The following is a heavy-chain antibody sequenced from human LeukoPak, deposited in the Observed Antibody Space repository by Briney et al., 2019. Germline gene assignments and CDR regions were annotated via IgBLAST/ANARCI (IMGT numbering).Heavy chain of an antibody. CDR1: GGSFSGYY. V-gene: IGHV4-34*01. D-gene: IGHD3-10*01. J-gene: IGHJ4*02. CDR2: INHSGST. Sequence: PSETLSLTCAVYGGSFSGYYWSWIRQPPGKGLEWIGEINHSGSTNYNPSLKSRVTISVDTSKNQFSLKLSSVTAADTAVYYCARRRLLWFGELPDFDYWSQGTLVTASS. CDR3: ARRRLLWFGELPDFDY.